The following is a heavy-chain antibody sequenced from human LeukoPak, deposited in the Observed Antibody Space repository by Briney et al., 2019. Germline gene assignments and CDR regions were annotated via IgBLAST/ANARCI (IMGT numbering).Heavy chain of an antibody. J-gene: IGHJ4*02. D-gene: IGHD3-10*01. V-gene: IGHV3-21*01. Sequence: SGGSLRLSCAASGFTFSSYSMNWVRQAPGKGLEWVSSISSSSSYMYYAGSVKGRFTISRDNAKNSLYLQMNSLRAEDTAVYYCARTYYYGSGSYYPSDYWGQGTLVTVSS. CDR2: ISSSSSYM. CDR1: GFTFSSYS. CDR3: ARTYYYGSGSYYPSDY.